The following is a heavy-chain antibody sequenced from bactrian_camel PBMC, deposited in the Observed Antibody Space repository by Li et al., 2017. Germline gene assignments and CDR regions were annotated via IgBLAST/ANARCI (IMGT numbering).Heavy chain of an antibody. D-gene: IGHD1*01. CDR3: ATGSRCEMVLWDY. CDR2: IYTRGTTT. Sequence: HVQLVESGGGSAQAGGSLTLSCVVSDYHYDTYCMGWFRQAPGKEREGIAHIYTRGTTTSYAHGVKGRFTISKDNAKNILYLQMNDLNPEDTAMYYCATGSRCEMVLWDYWGQGTQVTVS. J-gene: IGHJ4*01. CDR1: DYHYDTYC. V-gene: IGHV3S63*01.